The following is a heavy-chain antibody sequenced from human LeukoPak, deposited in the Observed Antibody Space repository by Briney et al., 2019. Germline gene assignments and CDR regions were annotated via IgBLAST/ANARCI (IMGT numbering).Heavy chain of an antibody. J-gene: IGHJ4*02. CDR1: GFTFSNYG. Sequence: PGGSLRLSCAVSGFTFSNYGMSWVRQAPGKGLEWVSGISGSGGSTNYADSVKGRFTISRDNSKNTLYLQMNSLRAEDTAVYYCAREAVVRGVIRLDYFDYWGQGTLVTVSS. V-gene: IGHV3-23*01. CDR2: ISGSGGST. D-gene: IGHD3-10*01. CDR3: AREAVVRGVIRLDYFDY.